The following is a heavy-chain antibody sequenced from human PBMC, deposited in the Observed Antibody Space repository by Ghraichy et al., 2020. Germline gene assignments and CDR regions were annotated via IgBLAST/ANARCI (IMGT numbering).Heavy chain of an antibody. J-gene: IGHJ6*02. V-gene: IGHV1-18*04. CDR2: ISAYNGNT. CDR3: ARDPFRGYYYGMDV. CDR1: GYTFTSYG. Sequence: ASVKVSCKASGYTFTSYGISWVRQAPGQGLEWMGWISAYNGNTNYAQKLQGRVTMTTDTSTSTAYMELRSLRSDDTVVYYCARDPFRGYYYGMDVWGQGTTVTVSS.